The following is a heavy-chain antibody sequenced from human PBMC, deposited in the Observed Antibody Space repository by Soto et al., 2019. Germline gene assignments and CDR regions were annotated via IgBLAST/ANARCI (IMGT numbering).Heavy chain of an antibody. J-gene: IGHJ3*02. V-gene: IGHV3-30-3*01. CDR3: VRRDIVVVVAATGAFDI. CDR1: GFTFSSYA. D-gene: IGHD2-15*01. Sequence: GGSLRLSFAASGFTFSSYAMHWFRQAPGKGLEWVAVISYDGSNKYYADSVKGRFTISRDNSKNTLYLQMNSLRAEDTAVYYCVRRDIVVVVAATGAFDIWGQGTMVTVSS. CDR2: ISYDGSNK.